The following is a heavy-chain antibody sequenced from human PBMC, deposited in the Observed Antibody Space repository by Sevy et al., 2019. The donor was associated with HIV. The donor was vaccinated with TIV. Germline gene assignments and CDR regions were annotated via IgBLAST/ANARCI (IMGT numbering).Heavy chain of an antibody. Sequence: GGYLRLSCAASGFTFEDYGMSWVRQVPGKGPERVSGINWNGGSTSYADSVRGRFTFSRDNAKNSLFLQMKGLRADDKAFYYCARDSPSYYDHRTGYHDHWGQGTRVNVSS. D-gene: IGHD3-3*01. CDR1: GFTFEDYG. CDR3: ARDSPSYYDHRTGYHDH. V-gene: IGHV3-20*04. J-gene: IGHJ4*01. CDR2: INWNGGST.